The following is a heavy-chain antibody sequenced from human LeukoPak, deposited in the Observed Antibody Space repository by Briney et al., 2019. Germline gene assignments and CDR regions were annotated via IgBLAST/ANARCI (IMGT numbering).Heavy chain of an antibody. CDR2: IYYSGST. CDR3: ARGMGIAAAEDAFDI. J-gene: IGHJ3*02. D-gene: IGHD6-13*01. V-gene: IGHV4-59*01. CDR1: GGSISSYY. Sequence: PSETLSLTCTVSGGSISSYYWSWIRQPPGKGLEWIGYIYYSGSTNYNPSLKSRVTISVDTSKNQFSLKLSSVTAADTAVYYCARGMGIAAAEDAFDIWGQGTMVTVSS.